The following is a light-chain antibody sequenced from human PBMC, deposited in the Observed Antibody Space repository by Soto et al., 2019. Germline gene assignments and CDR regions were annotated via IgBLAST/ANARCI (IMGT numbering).Light chain of an antibody. Sequence: QSALTQPASVSGSPGQSITISCTGTSSDVGAYNFVSWYQHHPGKAPKLLFYNVSDRPSGVSNRFSCSKSGNTASLTISVLQAEDEATYYCISYTTSITVLFGGGTKLTVL. J-gene: IGLJ2*01. CDR1: SSDVGAYNF. V-gene: IGLV2-14*03. CDR2: NVS. CDR3: ISYTTSITVL.